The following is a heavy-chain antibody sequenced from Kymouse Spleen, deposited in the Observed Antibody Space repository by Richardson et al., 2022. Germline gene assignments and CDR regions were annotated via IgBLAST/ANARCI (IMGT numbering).Heavy chain of an antibody. CDR3: ARAIAAAGYYYGMDV. V-gene: IGHV3-7*01. CDR2: IKQDGSEK. J-gene: IGHJ6*02. Sequence: EVQLVESGGGLVQPGGSLRLSCAASGFTFSSYWMSWVRQAPGKGLEWVANIKQDGSEKYYVDSVKGRFTISRDNAKNSLYLQMNSLRAEDTAVYYCARAIAAAGYYYGMDVWGQGTTVTVSS. CDR1: GFTFSSYW. D-gene: IGHD6-13*01.